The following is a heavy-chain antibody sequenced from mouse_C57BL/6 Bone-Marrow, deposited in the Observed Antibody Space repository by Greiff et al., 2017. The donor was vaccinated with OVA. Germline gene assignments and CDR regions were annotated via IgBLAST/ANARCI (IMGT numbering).Heavy chain of an antibody. D-gene: IGHD2-1*01. CDR3: ARRGYYGNPLQFAY. CDR1: GFTFSDYG. J-gene: IGHJ3*01. Sequence: EVMLVESGGGLVKPGGSLKLSCAASGFTFSDYGMHWVRQAPEKGLEWVAYISSCSSTIYYADTVKGRFTISRDNAKNTLFLQMTSLRAEDTAMYYGARRGYYGNPLQFAYWGQGTLVTVSA. V-gene: IGHV5-17*01. CDR2: ISSCSSTI.